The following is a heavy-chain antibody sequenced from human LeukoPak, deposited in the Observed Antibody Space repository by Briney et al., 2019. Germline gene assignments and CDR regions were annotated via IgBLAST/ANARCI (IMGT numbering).Heavy chain of an antibody. CDR2: TYQRSKWYN. Sequence: SQTLSLTCAISGDSVPINSAAWNWIRQSPSRGLEWLGRTYQRSKWYNDYAVSVKSRITINPDISKNQFSLQLNSVTPEDTAVYYCARSPSPYSSGWYFDYWGQGTLVTVSS. V-gene: IGHV6-1*01. CDR1: GDSVPINSAA. D-gene: IGHD6-19*01. CDR3: ARSPSPYSSGWYFDY. J-gene: IGHJ4*02.